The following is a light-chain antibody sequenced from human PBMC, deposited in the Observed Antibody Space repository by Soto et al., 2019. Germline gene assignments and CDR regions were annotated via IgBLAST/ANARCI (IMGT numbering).Light chain of an antibody. CDR1: SSDVGGYNC. Sequence: SVLTQPRSVSASPGQSVTISCTGTSSDVGGYNCVSCYQQHPGKAPQLIIYDVTQRPSGVPDRFSGSKSGNTASLSISGLQAEDEADYYCCSHSASYTFVFGTGTKVTVL. CDR3: CSHSASYTFV. CDR2: DVT. J-gene: IGLJ1*01. V-gene: IGLV2-11*01.